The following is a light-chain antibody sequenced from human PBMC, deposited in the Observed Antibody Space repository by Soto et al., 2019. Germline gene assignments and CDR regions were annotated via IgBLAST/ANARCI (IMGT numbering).Light chain of an antibody. CDR2: DAS. V-gene: IGKV3-11*01. J-gene: IGKJ5*01. Sequence: EIVLTQSPATLSLSPGERATLSCRASQSVSSYLAWYQQKPGQAPRHLIYDASNRATGIPARFSGSGSGTAFTLTISSLEPEDFAVYYCQQRSNWPPSITFGQGTRLEIK. CDR3: QQRSNWPPSIT. CDR1: QSVSSY.